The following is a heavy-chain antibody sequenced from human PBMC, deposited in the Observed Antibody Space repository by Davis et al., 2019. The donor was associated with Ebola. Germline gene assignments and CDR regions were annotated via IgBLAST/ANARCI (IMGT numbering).Heavy chain of an antibody. J-gene: IGHJ4*02. V-gene: IGHV3-48*02. CDR3: ARDGYDFWSGYASFDY. Sequence: PGGSLRLSCAASGFTFSSYSMNWVRQAPGKGLEWVSYISSSSSTIYYADSVKGRFTISRDNAKNSLYLQMNSLRDEDTAVYYCARDGYDFWSGYASFDYWGQGTLVTVSS. CDR2: ISSSSSTI. D-gene: IGHD3-3*01. CDR1: GFTFSSYS.